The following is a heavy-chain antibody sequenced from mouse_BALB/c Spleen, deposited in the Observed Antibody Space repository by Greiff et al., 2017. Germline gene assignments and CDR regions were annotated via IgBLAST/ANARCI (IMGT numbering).Heavy chain of an antibody. CDR2: IRLKSNNYAT. J-gene: IGHJ3*01. CDR1: GFTFSNYW. Sequence: EVKLMESGGGLVQPGGSMKLSCVASGFTFSNYWMNWVRQSPEKGLEWVAEIRLKSNNYATHYAESVKGRFTISRDDSKSSVYLQMNNLRAEDTGIYYCTREVRWFAYWGQGTLVTVSA. V-gene: IGHV6-6*02. CDR3: TREVRWFAY. D-gene: IGHD2-14*01.